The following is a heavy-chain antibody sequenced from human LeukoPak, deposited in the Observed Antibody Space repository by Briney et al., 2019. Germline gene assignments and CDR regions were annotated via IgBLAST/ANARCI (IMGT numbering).Heavy chain of an antibody. CDR3: ARHRGTSDAFDI. CDR2: INPNSGGT. CDR1: GYIFSDYY. J-gene: IGHJ3*02. V-gene: IGHV1-2*02. D-gene: IGHD1-1*01. Sequence: ASVKVSCKASGYIFSDYYIHWVRQAPGQGLEWMGWINPNSGGTNYAQKFQGRVTLTRDTSMNTAYMELSRLRSDDTAVYYCARHRGTSDAFDIWGQGTMVTVSS.